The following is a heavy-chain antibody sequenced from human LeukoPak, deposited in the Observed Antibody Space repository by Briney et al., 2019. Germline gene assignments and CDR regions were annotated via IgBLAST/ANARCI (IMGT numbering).Heavy chain of an antibody. D-gene: IGHD3-10*01. Sequence: GGSLRLSCAASGFTFSSYDMHWVRQATGKGLEWVSAIGTAGDTYYPGSVKGRFTISRENAKNSLYLQMNSLRAEDTAVYYCARSIGVSMVRGVIDAFDIWGQGTMVTVSS. CDR1: GFTFSSYD. J-gene: IGHJ3*02. V-gene: IGHV3-13*01. CDR3: ARSIGVSMVRGVIDAFDI. CDR2: IGTAGDT.